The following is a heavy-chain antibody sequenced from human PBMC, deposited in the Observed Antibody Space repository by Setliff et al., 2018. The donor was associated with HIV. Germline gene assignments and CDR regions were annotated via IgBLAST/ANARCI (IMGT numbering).Heavy chain of an antibody. D-gene: IGHD3-16*02. CDR3: ARVGLSYRFDY. J-gene: IGHJ4*02. V-gene: IGHV4-59*11. Sequence: ETLSLTCTVSGGSISNHYWSWIRQPPGKGLEWIGYIYHSGNTNYNPSLKSRVTLSIATSKNQFSLKLSSVTAADTAVYYCARVGLSYRFDYWGQGTLVTVSS. CDR1: GGSISNHY. CDR2: IYHSGNT.